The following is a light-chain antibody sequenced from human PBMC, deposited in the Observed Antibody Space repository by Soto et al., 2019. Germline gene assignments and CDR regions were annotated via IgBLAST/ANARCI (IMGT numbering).Light chain of an antibody. Sequence: EIVWTQSPGTLSLSPGERATLSCRASQSVADNYLAWYQQKPGQPPRLLIYAASRRAAGIPDTFSGSGSGTDFTLTITRLEPEDFALYYCQQYGHSPRTFGQGTKVEVK. J-gene: IGKJ1*01. V-gene: IGKV3-20*01. CDR1: QSVADNY. CDR3: QQYGHSPRT. CDR2: AAS.